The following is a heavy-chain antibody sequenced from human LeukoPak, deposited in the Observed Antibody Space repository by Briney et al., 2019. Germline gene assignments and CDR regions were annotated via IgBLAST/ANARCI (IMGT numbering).Heavy chain of an antibody. CDR3: ARDTAAATVDY. Sequence: SQTLSLTCTVSGGSISSGGYYWSWIRQHPGKGLEWIGYIYYSGSTYYNPSLKSRVTISVDTSKNQFSLKPSSVTAADTAVYYCARDTAAATVDYWGQGTLVTVSS. CDR2: IYYSGST. J-gene: IGHJ4*02. D-gene: IGHD6-13*01. V-gene: IGHV4-31*03. CDR1: GGSISSGGYY.